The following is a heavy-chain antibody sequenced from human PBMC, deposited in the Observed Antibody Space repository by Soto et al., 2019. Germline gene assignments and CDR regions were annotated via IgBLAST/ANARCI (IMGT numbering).Heavy chain of an antibody. D-gene: IGHD6-13*01. V-gene: IGHV3-23*01. CDR1: GFTFDTYA. Sequence: EVQLFASGGGLVQPGGYLSLYGVASGFTFDTYAISWVRQAPGKGLEWVSTVSGSGLYTYYTDSVKGRFTISRDNPRNTLYLQMNRLRLEDTAVYFCAKDLIAATGTTSYYFDSWGQGTLVTVSS. CDR3: AKDLIAATGTTSYYFDS. J-gene: IGHJ4*02. CDR2: VSGSGLYT.